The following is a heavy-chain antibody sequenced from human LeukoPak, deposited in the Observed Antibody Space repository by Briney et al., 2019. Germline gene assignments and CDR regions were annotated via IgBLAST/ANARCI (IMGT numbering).Heavy chain of an antibody. J-gene: IGHJ6*03. CDR1: GYIFTGYY. CDR2: INPNSGDT. CDR3: ARDGVFRFEVGDVYYYYIDV. V-gene: IGHV1-2*02. D-gene: IGHD2-21*02. Sequence: ASVKVSCKASGYIFTGYYIHWVRQAPGQGLEWMGWINPNSGDTKYAQKFQGRATMTRDTSNNTVYMDLTRLIFDDTAMYYCARDGVFRFEVGDVYYYYIDVWGKGTTVIISS.